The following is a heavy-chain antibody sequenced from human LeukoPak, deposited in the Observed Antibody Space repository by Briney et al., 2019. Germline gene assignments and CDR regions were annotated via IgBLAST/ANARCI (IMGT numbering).Heavy chain of an antibody. Sequence: PGGPLRLPCAASGFTFSSYAMSWVRQAPGKGLEWVSAISGSGGSTYYADSVKGRFTISRDNSKNTLYPQMNSLRAEDTAVYYCAKMHYGLDDYWGQGTLVTVSS. CDR3: AKMHYGLDDY. J-gene: IGHJ4*02. CDR1: GFTFSSYA. V-gene: IGHV3-23*01. CDR2: ISGSGGST. D-gene: IGHD3-10*01.